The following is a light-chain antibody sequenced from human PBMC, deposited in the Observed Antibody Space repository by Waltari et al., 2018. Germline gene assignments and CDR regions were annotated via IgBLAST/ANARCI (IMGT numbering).Light chain of an antibody. CDR3: SSYTSTNTVI. CDR1: SSTVGGYYY. V-gene: IGLV2-14*03. Sequence: QPALTQPASVSGSPRPPITISCTGTSSTVGGYYYVSWYQHHPGKAPQLMIFDLTKRPSGVSDRFSGSKSGNTASLTISGLHTDDESDYYCSSYTSTNTVIFGGGTKVTVL. J-gene: IGLJ2*01. CDR2: DLT.